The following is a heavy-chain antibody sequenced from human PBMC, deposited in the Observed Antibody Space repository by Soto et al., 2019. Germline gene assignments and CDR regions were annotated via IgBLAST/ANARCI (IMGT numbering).Heavy chain of an antibody. D-gene: IGHD4-17*01. CDR1: GLTFSRYI. J-gene: IGHJ4*02. Sequence: GGSLRLSCAASGLTFSRYIMTWVRQAPGKGLEWVGRTRNKANGYTTEYAASVRGRFTISRDDSKNSLYLQMNSLKTEDTAVYFCVRMALATVGYYFDYWGQGILVTVSS. CDR3: VRMALATVGYYFDY. CDR2: TRNKANGYTT. V-gene: IGHV3-72*01.